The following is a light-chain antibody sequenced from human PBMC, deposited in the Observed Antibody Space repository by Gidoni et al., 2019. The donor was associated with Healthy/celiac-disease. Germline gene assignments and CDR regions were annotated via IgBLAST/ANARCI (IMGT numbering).Light chain of an antibody. CDR3: MQALQTPST. V-gene: IGKV2-28*01. CDR1: QSLLHSNGYNY. J-gene: IGKJ1*01. Sequence: DIVMTQSPLSLPVTPGETASISCRSSQSLLHSNGYNYLDWYLQKPGQSPQLLIYLGSNRASGVPYRFSGSGSGTDFTLKISRVEAEDVGVYYCMQALQTPSTFXQXTKVEIK. CDR2: LGS.